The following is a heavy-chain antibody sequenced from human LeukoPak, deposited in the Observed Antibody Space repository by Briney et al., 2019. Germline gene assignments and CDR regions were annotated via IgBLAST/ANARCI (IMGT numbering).Heavy chain of an antibody. Sequence: GGSLRLSCAASGFTFSSYAMHWVRQAPGKGLEWVAVISYDGSNKYYADSVKGRFTISRDNSKNTLYLQMNSLRAEDTAVYYCASNYYDSSGYYYGGDDAFDIWGQGTMVTVSS. D-gene: IGHD3-22*01. CDR2: ISYDGSNK. J-gene: IGHJ3*02. CDR3: ASNYYDSSGYYYGGDDAFDI. V-gene: IGHV3-30*04. CDR1: GFTFSSYA.